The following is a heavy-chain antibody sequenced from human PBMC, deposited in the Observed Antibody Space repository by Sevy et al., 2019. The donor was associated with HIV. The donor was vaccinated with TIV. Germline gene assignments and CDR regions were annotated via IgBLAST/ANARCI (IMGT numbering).Heavy chain of an antibody. Sequence: GGSLRLSCAASGFTFSSYGMHWVRQAPGKGLEWVAFIRYDGSNKYYADSVKGRFTISRDNSKNTLYLQMNSLRAEDTAVYYCAKDLCSSTSVCVYYYYYGMDVWGQGTTVTVPS. CDR1: GFTFSSYG. CDR3: AKDLCSSTSVCVYYYYYGMDV. J-gene: IGHJ6*02. CDR2: IRYDGSNK. V-gene: IGHV3-30*02. D-gene: IGHD2-2*01.